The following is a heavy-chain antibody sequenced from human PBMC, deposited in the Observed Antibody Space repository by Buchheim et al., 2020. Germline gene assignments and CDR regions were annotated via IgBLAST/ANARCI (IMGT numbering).Heavy chain of an antibody. CDR1: GGSITSHSW. Sequence: QVQLQESGPGLVKPSGTLSLTCTVSGGSITSHSWWSWVRQPPGTGLEWIGEVYHGGSTNYDPSLQSRVTISVDKSKNQFSLKLSSVTAADTAAYYCASHIIILGNRGFDFWGQG. CDR2: VYHGGST. V-gene: IGHV4-4*02. CDR3: ASHIIILGNRGFDF. J-gene: IGHJ4*02. D-gene: IGHD1-26*01.